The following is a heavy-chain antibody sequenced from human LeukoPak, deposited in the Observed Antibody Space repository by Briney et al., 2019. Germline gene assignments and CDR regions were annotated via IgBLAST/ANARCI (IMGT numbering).Heavy chain of an antibody. CDR3: ARGLWSGTY. D-gene: IGHD3-10*01. J-gene: IGHJ4*02. V-gene: IGHV3-7*01. CDR1: GFTFSDYW. CDR2: IKQDGSEK. Sequence: GGSLRLSCVASGFTFSDYWMTWVSQAPGKGLEWVANIKQDGSEKFCVDSVKGRFTISRDNAENSLYLHMNSLRAEDTAVYYCARGLWSGTYWGQGSLVTVSS.